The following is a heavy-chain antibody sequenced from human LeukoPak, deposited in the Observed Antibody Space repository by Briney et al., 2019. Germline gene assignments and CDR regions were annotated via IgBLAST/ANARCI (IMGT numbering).Heavy chain of an antibody. V-gene: IGHV3-74*01. CDR2: IYSDGSST. CDR1: GFTFSSYW. CDR3: ARDTDRSRLYRGFDY. Sequence: PGGSLRLSCAASGFTFSSYWMHWVRQAPGKGLVWVSRIYSDGSSTSYADSVKGRFTISRDNSKNTVYLQMNSLRAEDTAVYYCARDTDRSRLYRGFDYWGQGTLVTVSS. D-gene: IGHD3-22*01. J-gene: IGHJ4*02.